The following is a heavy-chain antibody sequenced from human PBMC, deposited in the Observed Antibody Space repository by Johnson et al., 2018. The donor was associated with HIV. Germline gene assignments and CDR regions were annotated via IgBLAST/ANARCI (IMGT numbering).Heavy chain of an antibody. CDR1: GFTFDDYA. D-gene: IGHD3-16*01. Sequence: EVQLVESGGSVVRPGGSLRLSCAASGFTFDDYAMHWVRQAPGKGLEWVSLISWDGGSTYYADSVKGRFTISRDNSKNTLYLQMNSLRAEDTAVYYCARDWGAFDIWGQGTMVTVSS. CDR2: ISWDGGST. CDR3: ARDWGAFDI. V-gene: IGHV3-43D*03. J-gene: IGHJ3*02.